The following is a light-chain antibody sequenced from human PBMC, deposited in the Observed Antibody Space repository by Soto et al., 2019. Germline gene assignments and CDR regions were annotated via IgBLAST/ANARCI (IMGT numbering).Light chain of an antibody. J-gene: IGKJ4*01. CDR1: QSIASS. Sequence: DIELTHSPASLSLSLWDRATLSWRASQSIASSLAWYQQKPGQPPKLLIYDASTRATGIPSRFSGSGSGTRFTLTISSLQPEDFAIYYCQQLKSYPRTFGGGTKVDNK. CDR2: DAS. CDR3: QQLKSYPRT. V-gene: IGKV3-11*01.